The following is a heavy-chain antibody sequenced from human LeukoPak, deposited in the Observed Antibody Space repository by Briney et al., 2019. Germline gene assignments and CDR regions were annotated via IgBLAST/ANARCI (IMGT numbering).Heavy chain of an antibody. V-gene: IGHV4-59*01. J-gene: IGHJ4*02. D-gene: IGHD3-22*01. CDR1: GGSISSYY. CDR2: IYYSGST. CDR3: AGYYYDSSGYYLVY. Sequence: PSETLSLTCTVSGGSISSYYWSWIRQPPGKGLEWIGYIYYSGSTNYNPSLKSRVTISVDTSKNQFSLKLSSVTAADTAVYYCAGYYYDSSGYYLVYWGQGTLVTVSS.